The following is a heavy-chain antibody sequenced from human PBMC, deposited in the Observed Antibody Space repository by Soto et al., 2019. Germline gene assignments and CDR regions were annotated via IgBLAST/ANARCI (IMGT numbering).Heavy chain of an antibody. D-gene: IGHD2-15*01. CDR2: FGSRGCCP. CDR1: GFTFDDYG. CDR3: AKYGSGRPYFDH. Sequence: EVQLLESGGGLVQPGGSLRLSCAASGFTFDDYGMTWVRQAPGKGLEWVSTFGSRGCCPSYTDSVKGRFTISRDSSKNTLSLQMNSLRLEDTAVYYCAKYGSGRPYFDHWGQGSLVTVSS. V-gene: IGHV3-23*01. J-gene: IGHJ4*02.